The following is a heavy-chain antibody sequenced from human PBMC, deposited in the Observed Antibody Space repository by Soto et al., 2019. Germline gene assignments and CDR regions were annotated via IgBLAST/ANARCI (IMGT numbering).Heavy chain of an antibody. CDR2: VNNGGGGT. CDR3: AKKRLGRGIDY. Sequence: VLLLDSGGGLVQPGGSLRLSCAASGFTFSNYAMTWVRQAPGKGPEWISTVNNGGGGTYYADSVKGRFTISRDNSKNTLYLQVSSLRAEDTAVYYCAKKRLGRGIDYWGQGILVTVSS. J-gene: IGHJ4*02. D-gene: IGHD3-10*01. V-gene: IGHV3-23*01. CDR1: GFTFSNYA.